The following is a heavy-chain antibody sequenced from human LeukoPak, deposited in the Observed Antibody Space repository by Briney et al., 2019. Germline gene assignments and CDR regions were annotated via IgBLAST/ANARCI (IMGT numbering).Heavy chain of an antibody. V-gene: IGHV3-30*02. Sequence: GGSLRLSCAASGFTYSYYGMHWVRQAPGKGLEWVAFIRYDESKKFYGDSVKGRFTISRDNSKNTLYLQMNSLRTADTAVYYCAKSHLPNAYSGTYYCDYWGQGTLVTVSS. CDR1: GFTYSYYG. CDR2: IRYDESKK. J-gene: IGHJ4*02. CDR3: AKSHLPNAYSGTYYCDY. D-gene: IGHD1-26*01.